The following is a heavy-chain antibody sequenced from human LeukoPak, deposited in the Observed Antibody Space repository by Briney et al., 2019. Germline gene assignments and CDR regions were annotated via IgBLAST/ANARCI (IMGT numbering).Heavy chain of an antibody. D-gene: IGHD4-11*01. CDR1: GGSFSGYY. Sequence: LETLSLTCAVYGGSFSGYYWSWIRQPPGKGLEWIGEINHSGSTNYNPSLKSRVTISVDTSKNQFSLKLTSVTAADTAVYYCASGSNLLFDYWGQGTLVTVSS. CDR2: INHSGST. V-gene: IGHV4-34*01. J-gene: IGHJ4*02. CDR3: ASGSNLLFDY.